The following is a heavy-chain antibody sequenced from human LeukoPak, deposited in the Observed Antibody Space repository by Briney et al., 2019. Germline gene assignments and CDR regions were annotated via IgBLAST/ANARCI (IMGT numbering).Heavy chain of an antibody. D-gene: IGHD2-21*01. V-gene: IGHV1-2*02. CDR1: GYTFTGYY. J-gene: IGHJ1*01. CDR2: INPNSGGT. Sequence: ASVKVPCKASGYTFTGYYMHWVRQAPGQGLEWMGWINPNSGGTNYAQKFQGRVTMTRDTSISTAYMELSRLRSDDTAVYYCARAAYCGGDCYSAEYFQHWGQGTLVTVSS. CDR3: ARAAYCGGDCYSAEYFQH.